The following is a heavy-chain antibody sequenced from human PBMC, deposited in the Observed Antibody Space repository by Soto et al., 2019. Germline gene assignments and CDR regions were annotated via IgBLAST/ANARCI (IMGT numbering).Heavy chain of an antibody. V-gene: IGHV1-2*02. CDR3: ARGREIDP. Sequence: QVQLVQSGAEVKKPGASVKVSCKASGYTFTNYYIHWVRQAPGQGLEWMGWINPNSGGTSYAQKFQGRVALTRDTSISTAYMELNSLRSDDTAMYYCARGREIDPWGQGTLVTVSS. J-gene: IGHJ5*02. CDR1: GYTFTNYY. D-gene: IGHD3-10*01. CDR2: INPNSGGT.